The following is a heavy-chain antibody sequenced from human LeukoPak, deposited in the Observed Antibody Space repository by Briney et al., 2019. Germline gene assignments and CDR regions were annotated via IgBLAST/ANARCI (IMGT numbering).Heavy chain of an antibody. V-gene: IGHV3-64*01. CDR1: GFTFSSYA. CDR2: ISSNGGST. CDR3: VREAYALDY. J-gene: IGHJ4*02. Sequence: GGSLRLSCTASGFTFSSYAMHWVRQAPGEGLEYVSAISSNGGSTYYANSVKGRFTISRDNSKDTLYLQMGSLRAEDTAVYYCVREAYALDYWGQGTLVTVSS. D-gene: IGHD2-8*01.